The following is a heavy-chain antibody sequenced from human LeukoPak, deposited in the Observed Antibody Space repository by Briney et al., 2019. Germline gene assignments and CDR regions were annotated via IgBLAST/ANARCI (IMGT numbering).Heavy chain of an antibody. V-gene: IGHV4-59*08. CDR2: IYYSGST. D-gene: IGHD2-15*01. J-gene: IGHJ6*02. CDR3: ARLVPGAATAGYYYGMDV. CDR1: GGSISSYY. Sequence: PSETLSLTCTVSGGSISSYYWSWIRQPPGKGLEWIGYIYYSGSTNYNPSLKSRVTISVDTSKNQFSLKLSSVTAADTAVYYCARLVPGAATAGYYYGMDVWGRGTTVTVSS.